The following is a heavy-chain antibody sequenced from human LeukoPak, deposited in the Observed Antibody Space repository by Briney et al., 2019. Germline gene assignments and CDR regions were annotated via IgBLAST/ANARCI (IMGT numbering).Heavy chain of an antibody. CDR3: AKDGPDDFWTGYDY. V-gene: IGHV3-23*01. CDR1: GFTFRSYA. Sequence: GGSLRLSCAASGFTFRSYAVRWVRQAPGKGRERVSAISVSGGSTYSADSLKCRFTISRDNSKNTLYLQMNSLRAEDTAVYYCAKDGPDDFWTGYDYWGQGTLVTVSS. D-gene: IGHD3-3*01. J-gene: IGHJ4*02. CDR2: ISVSGGST.